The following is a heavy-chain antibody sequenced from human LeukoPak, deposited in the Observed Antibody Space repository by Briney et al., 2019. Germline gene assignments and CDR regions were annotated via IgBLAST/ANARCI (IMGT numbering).Heavy chain of an antibody. CDR1: GFTFSDFY. CDR3: AASLRFPGWFDP. D-gene: IGHD3-16*01. CDR2: ISSSGSTI. J-gene: IGHJ5*02. V-gene: IGHV3-11*01. Sequence: SGGSLRLSCAASGFTFSDFYMSWLRQAPGKGLEWVSYISSSGSTIYYADSVKGRFTISRDNAKNSLYLQMNSLRAEDTAVFYCAASLRFPGWFDPWGQRALVTVSS.